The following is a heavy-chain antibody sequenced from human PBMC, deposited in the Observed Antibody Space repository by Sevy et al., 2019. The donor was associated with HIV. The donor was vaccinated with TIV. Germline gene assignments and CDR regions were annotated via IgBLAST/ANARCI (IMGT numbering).Heavy chain of an antibody. Sequence: GGSLRLSCVASGFTFRSFSMHWVRQAPGKGLEWVAAIWYDGRTERYADSVQGRFTNSRDNSKKTWYLKMNSLGDEDTAIYYCARDAARVIVPTAGFDSWGQGTLVTVSS. CDR3: ARDAARVIVPTAGFDS. D-gene: IGHD1-1*01. J-gene: IGHJ5*01. CDR1: GFTFRSFS. CDR2: IWYDGRTE. V-gene: IGHV3-33*01.